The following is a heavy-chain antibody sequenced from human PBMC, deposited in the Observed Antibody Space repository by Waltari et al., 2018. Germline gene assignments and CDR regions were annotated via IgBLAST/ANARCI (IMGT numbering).Heavy chain of an antibody. V-gene: IGHV3-74*01. CDR3: ARVGGDWHGGLFYYYYYMDV. CDR2: ISSDGTNT. Sequence: EVQLVESGGGLVQPGGSLRLSCAASGFTFSTYWMHWVRQAPGKGLGWVSRISSDGTNTSYADSVKDRFTISRDNAKNTLYLQMNSLRADDTAVYYCARVGGDWHGGLFYYYYYMDVWGKGTTVTISS. J-gene: IGHJ6*03. CDR1: GFTFSTYW. D-gene: IGHD2-21*02.